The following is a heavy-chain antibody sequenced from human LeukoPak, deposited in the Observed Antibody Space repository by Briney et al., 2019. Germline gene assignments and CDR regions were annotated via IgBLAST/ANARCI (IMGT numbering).Heavy chain of an antibody. CDR3: ARPTTVTTISADAFDI. D-gene: IGHD4-17*01. CDR1: GFTFSSYW. CDR2: INQDGSEK. Sequence: GGSLRLSCAASGFTFSSYWMSWVRQAPGKGLEWVANINQDGSEKYYVDSVKGRFTISRDNAKNSLYLQMNSLRAEDSSVYYCARPTTVTTISADAFDIWGQGTMVTVSS. J-gene: IGHJ3*02. V-gene: IGHV3-7*01.